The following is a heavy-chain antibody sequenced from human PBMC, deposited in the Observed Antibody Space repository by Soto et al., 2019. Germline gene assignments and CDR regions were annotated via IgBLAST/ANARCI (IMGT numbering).Heavy chain of an antibody. CDR3: VLYCSGGSCRRGFDY. CDR1: GYTFTSYD. CDR2: MNPNSGNT. D-gene: IGHD2-15*01. Sequence: QVQLVQSGAEVKKPGASVKVSCKASGYTFTSYDINWVRQATGQGLEWMGWMNPNSGNTGYAQKFQGRVTMTRNTSXXTAHMELSSLRSEDTAVYYCVLYCSGGSCRRGFDYWGQGTLVTVSS. V-gene: IGHV1-8*01. J-gene: IGHJ4*02.